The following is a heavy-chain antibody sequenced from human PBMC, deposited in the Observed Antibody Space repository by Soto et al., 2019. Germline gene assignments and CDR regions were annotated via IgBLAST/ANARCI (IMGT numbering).Heavy chain of an antibody. CDR1: GGSTSSSNW. D-gene: IGHD3-10*01. CDR2: IYHSGNT. CDR3: ARRWGEGRVDY. Sequence: QVQLQESGPGLVKPSGTLSLTCAVSGGSTSSSNWWSWVRQPPGKGLEWIGEIYHSGNTNYNPSLKSRVTMAVDKSRNQCSLKLSSVTAADTAVYYCARRWGEGRVDYWGQGTLVTVSS. V-gene: IGHV4-4*02. J-gene: IGHJ4*02.